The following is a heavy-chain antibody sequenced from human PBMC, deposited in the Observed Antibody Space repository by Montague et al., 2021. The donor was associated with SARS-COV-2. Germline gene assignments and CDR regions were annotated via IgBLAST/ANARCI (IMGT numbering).Heavy chain of an antibody. Sequence: SETLSLTCTVSGGSISSSSYYWGWIRQPPGKGLEWIGSIYYSGSTYYNPSLKSRVTISVDTSKYQFSLKLSSVTAADTAVCYCARHRVLRFLETDYYYDGMDVWGQGTTVTVSS. CDR1: GGSISSSSYY. V-gene: IGHV4-39*01. D-gene: IGHD3-3*01. CDR3: ARHRVLRFLETDYYYDGMDV. CDR2: IYYSGST. J-gene: IGHJ6*02.